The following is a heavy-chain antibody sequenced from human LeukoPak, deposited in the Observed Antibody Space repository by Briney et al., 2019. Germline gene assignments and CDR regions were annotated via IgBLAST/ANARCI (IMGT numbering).Heavy chain of an antibody. D-gene: IGHD2-2*01. CDR2: IKQDGSEK. J-gene: IGHJ5*02. CDR3: ARDDCSSISCYHNWFDP. CDR1: GFTFSSYW. Sequence: PGGSLRLSCAASGFTFSSYWMSWVRQAPGKGLERVANIKQDGSEKYYVDSVKGRFTISRDNAKNSLYLQMNSLRAEDTAVYYCARDDCSSISCYHNWFDPWGQGTLVTVSS. V-gene: IGHV3-7*01.